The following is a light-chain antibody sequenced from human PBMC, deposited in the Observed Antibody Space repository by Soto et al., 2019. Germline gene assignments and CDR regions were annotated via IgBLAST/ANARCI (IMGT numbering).Light chain of an antibody. CDR1: SSDVGGYNS. CDR2: DVT. CDR3: SSYTSSSTVV. Sequence: QSALTQPASVSGSPGQSITISCTGTSSDVGGYNSVSWYQQHPGKAPKLLICDVTNRPSGVSKRFSGSKSGNTASLTISGLQAEDEADYYCSSYTSSSTVVFGGGTKVTVL. V-gene: IGLV2-14*01. J-gene: IGLJ2*01.